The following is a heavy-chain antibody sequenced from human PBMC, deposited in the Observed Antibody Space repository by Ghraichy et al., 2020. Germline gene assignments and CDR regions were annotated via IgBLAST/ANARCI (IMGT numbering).Heavy chain of an antibody. CDR2: ISYDGSKK. V-gene: IGHV3-30*04. J-gene: IGHJ6*02. Sequence: GGSLRLSCAASGFSLIRHSMHWVRQAPGKGLEWVAVISYDGSKKYYRDSVKGRITISSDNSQNTLYLQMNSLRPGDSALYYCARALHPPRSFFQRGDGFYCYGLDVWGQGTTVSVSS. CDR1: GFSLIRHS. D-gene: IGHD5-24*01. CDR3: ARALHPPRSFFQRGDGFYCYGLDV.